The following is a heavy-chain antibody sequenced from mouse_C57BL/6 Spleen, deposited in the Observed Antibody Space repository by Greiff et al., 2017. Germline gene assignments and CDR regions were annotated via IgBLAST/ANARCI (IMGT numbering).Heavy chain of an antibody. Sequence: VQLQQSGPELVKPGASVKIPCKASGYTFTDYNMDWVKQSHGKSLEWIGDINPNNGGTIYNQKFKGKATLTVDKSSSTAYMELRRLTSEDTAVYNCARTRLLRYDWYFDVWGTGTTVTVSS. V-gene: IGHV1-18*01. J-gene: IGHJ1*03. CDR1: GYTFTDYN. D-gene: IGHD1-1*01. CDR3: ARTRLLRYDWYFDV. CDR2: INPNNGGT.